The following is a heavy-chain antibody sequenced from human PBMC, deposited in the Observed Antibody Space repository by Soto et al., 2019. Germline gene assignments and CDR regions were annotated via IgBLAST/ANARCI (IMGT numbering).Heavy chain of an antibody. V-gene: IGHV4-34*01. J-gene: IGHJ4*02. Sequence: SETLSLTCAVYGGSFSGYYWSWIRQPPGKGLEWIGEINHSGSTNYNPSLKSRVTISVDTSKNQFSLKLSSVTAADTAVYYCARVKDDITDYWGQGTLVTVSS. D-gene: IGHD3-9*01. CDR1: GGSFSGYY. CDR3: ARVKDDITDY. CDR2: INHSGST.